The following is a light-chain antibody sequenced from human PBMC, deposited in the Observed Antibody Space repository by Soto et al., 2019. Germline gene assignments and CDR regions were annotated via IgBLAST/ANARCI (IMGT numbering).Light chain of an antibody. CDR2: DVR. CDR3: SSYTTVSYYV. J-gene: IGLJ1*01. V-gene: IGLV2-14*01. Sequence: QSVLTQPASVSGSPGQSITISCTGTSSDVGGYNYVSWYQQHPGKAPKLMIYDVRNRPSGVSNRFSGSKSVNTASLTISGLQAEDEADYYCSSYTTVSYYVFGSGTKVTVL. CDR1: SSDVGGYNY.